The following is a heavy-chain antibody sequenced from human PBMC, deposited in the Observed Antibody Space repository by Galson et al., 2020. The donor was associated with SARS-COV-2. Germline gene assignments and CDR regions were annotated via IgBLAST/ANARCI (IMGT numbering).Heavy chain of an antibody. CDR3: ARVDPYDILTGYYFLVDY. V-gene: IGHV1-18*04. J-gene: IGHJ4*02. D-gene: IGHD3-9*01. CDR1: GYTFTSYG. CDR2: ISAYNGNT. Sequence: ASVKVSCKASGYTFTSYGISWVRQAPGQGLEWMGWISAYNGNTNYAQNLQGRVTMTTDTSTSTAYMELRSLRSDDTAVYYCARVDPYDILTGYYFLVDYWGQGTLVTVSS.